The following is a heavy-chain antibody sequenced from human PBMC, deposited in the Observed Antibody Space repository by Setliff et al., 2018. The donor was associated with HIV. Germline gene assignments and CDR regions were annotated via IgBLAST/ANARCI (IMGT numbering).Heavy chain of an antibody. Sequence: PSETLSLTCAVSGYSISSGYYWGWIRQPPGKGLEWIGEIYFSGSTNYNPSLKSRVTISVDTSKNQFSLKLSSVTAADTAVYYCARDGPLEGSYRYYYYYMDVWGKGTTVTVSS. CDR2: IYFSGST. J-gene: IGHJ6*03. V-gene: IGHV4-38-2*02. D-gene: IGHD3-10*01. CDR1: GYSISSGYY. CDR3: ARDGPLEGSYRYYYYYMDV.